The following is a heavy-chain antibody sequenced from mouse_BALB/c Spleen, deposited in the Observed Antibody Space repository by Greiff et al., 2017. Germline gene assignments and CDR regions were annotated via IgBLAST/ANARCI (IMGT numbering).Heavy chain of an antibody. D-gene: IGHD1-1*01. V-gene: IGHV5-15*02. CDR2: ISNLAYSI. J-gene: IGHJ2*01. CDR3: ARDYYGSSYFDY. Sequence: VQLKESGGGLVQPGGSRKLSCAASGFTFSDYGMAWVRQAPGKGPEWVAFISNLAYSIYYADTVTGRFTISRENAKNTLYLEMSSLRSEDTAMYYCARDYYGSSYFDYWGQGTTLTVSS. CDR1: GFTFSDYG.